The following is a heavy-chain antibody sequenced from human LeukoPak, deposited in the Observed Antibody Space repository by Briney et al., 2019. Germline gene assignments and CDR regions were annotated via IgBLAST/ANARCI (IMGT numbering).Heavy chain of an antibody. CDR2: ISWNSGSI. D-gene: IGHD3-22*01. CDR3: AKDFNYDSTRGYYFDY. V-gene: IGHV3-9*01. CDR1: GFTFDDYA. Sequence: QTGGSLRLSCAASGFTFDDYAMHWVRQAPGKGLEWVSGISWNSGSIGYADSVKGRFTISRDNAKNSLYLQMNSLRAEDTALYYCAKDFNYDSTRGYYFDYWGQGTLVTASS. J-gene: IGHJ4*02.